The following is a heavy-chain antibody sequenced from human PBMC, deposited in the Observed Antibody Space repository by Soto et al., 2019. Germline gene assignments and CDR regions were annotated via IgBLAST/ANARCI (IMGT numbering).Heavy chain of an antibody. V-gene: IGHV3-23*01. J-gene: IGHJ3*02. CDR2: ISGSGGST. CDR3: AIATGAKMLDAFDI. D-gene: IGHD7-27*01. CDR1: GFAFSSYA. Sequence: GGSLRLSCAASGFAFSSYAMSWVRQAPGKGLEWGPAISGSGGSTYYADSVKGRFTISRDNSKNTLYLQMNSLRAEDTAVYYCAIATGAKMLDAFDIWGQGTMVTVSS.